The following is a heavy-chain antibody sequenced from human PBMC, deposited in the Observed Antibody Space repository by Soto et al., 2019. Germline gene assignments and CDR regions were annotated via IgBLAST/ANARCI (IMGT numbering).Heavy chain of an antibody. J-gene: IGHJ5*02. V-gene: IGHV4-59*01. CDR2: IYYSGST. CDR3: ARLGMKNRFSVGLWFDP. CDR1: GGSISSYY. D-gene: IGHD3-10*01. Sequence: SETLSLTCTVSGGSISSYYWSWLRQPPGKGLEWIGYIYYSGSTNYNPSLKSRVTISVDTSKNQFSLKLSSVTAADTAVYYCARLGMKNRFSVGLWFDPWGQGTLVTVSS.